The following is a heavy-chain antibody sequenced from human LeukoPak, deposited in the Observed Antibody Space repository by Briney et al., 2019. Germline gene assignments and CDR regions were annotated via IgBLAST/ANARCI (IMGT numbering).Heavy chain of an antibody. D-gene: IGHD3-10*01. J-gene: IGHJ3*02. CDR3: ATTLWFGEYAFDI. V-gene: IGHV4-39*07. Sequence: SETLSLTCTVSGGSISSSSYYWGWIRQPPGKGLEWIGSIYYSGGTYYNPSLKSRVTISVDTSKNQFSLKLSSVTAADTAVYYCATTLWFGEYAFDIWGQGTMVTVSS. CDR2: IYYSGGT. CDR1: GGSISSSSYY.